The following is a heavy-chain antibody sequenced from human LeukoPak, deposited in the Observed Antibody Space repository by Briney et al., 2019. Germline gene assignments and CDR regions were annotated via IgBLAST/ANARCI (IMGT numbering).Heavy chain of an antibody. CDR2: IWYDGSNK. J-gene: IGHJ3*02. Sequence: GRSLRLSCAASGFTFSSYGMHWVRQAPGKGLEWVAVIWYDGSNKYYADSVKGRFTISRDNAKNSLYLQMNSLRDEDTAVYYCAREYYYDSSGYSDAFDIWGQGTMVTASS. CDR1: GFTFSSYG. D-gene: IGHD3-22*01. V-gene: IGHV3-33*01. CDR3: AREYYYDSSGYSDAFDI.